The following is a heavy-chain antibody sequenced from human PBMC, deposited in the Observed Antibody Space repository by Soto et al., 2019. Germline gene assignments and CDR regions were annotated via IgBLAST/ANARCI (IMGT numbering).Heavy chain of an antibody. CDR1: GFTFSSYA. D-gene: IGHD3-3*01. V-gene: IGHV3-23*01. J-gene: IGHJ3*02. Sequence: PGGSLRLSCAASGFTFSSYAMSWVRQAPGKGLEWVSAISGSGGSTYYADSVKGRFTISRDNSKNTLYLQMNSLRAEDTAVYYCAKDRNQGRDCWSGSAGPPDAFDIWGQGTMVTVSS. CDR3: AKDRNQGRDCWSGSAGPPDAFDI. CDR2: ISGSGGST.